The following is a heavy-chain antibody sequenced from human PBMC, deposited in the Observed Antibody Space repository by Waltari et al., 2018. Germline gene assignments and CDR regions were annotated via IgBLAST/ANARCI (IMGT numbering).Heavy chain of an antibody. J-gene: IGHJ4*02. CDR2: ISHSGSP. Sequence: QVQLQESGPGLVRPSETLSLYCAVSDYSINRGYFWVWIRQPPGKGLEWIGTISHSGSPYYHPSFKSRVIMSVDTSKNQFSLKMTSVTAADTALYYCARQGTSSSFYFDFWGRGTLVIVSS. CDR1: DYSINRGYF. V-gene: IGHV4-38-2*01. D-gene: IGHD6-6*01. CDR3: ARQGTSSSFYFDF.